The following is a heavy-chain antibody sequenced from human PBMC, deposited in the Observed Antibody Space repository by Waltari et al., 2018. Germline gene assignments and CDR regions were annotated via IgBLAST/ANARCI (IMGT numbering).Heavy chain of an antibody. J-gene: IGHJ4*02. Sequence: QVQLVESGGGVVQPGRSLRLPCSASGFTFSSYGRHWVRQAPGKGLEWVAVIWYDGSNKYYADSVKGRFTISRDNSKNTLYLQMNSLRAEDTAVYYCARRYDSSPFDYWGQGTLVTVSS. V-gene: IGHV3-33*01. CDR3: ARRYDSSPFDY. D-gene: IGHD3-22*01. CDR2: IWYDGSNK. CDR1: GFTFSSYG.